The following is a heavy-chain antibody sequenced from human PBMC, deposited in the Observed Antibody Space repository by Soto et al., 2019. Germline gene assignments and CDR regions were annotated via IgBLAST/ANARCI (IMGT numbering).Heavy chain of an antibody. CDR1: GGTFSSYA. D-gene: IGHD4-17*01. CDR3: ARDAGMGYGDYVSPFDY. J-gene: IGHJ4*02. Sequence: QVQLVQSGAEVKKPGSSVKVSCKASGGTFSSYAINWVRQAPGQGLEWMGVIIPIFGTANYAQKFQARVTITADESTSTAYMELSSLRSEDTAVYYCARDAGMGYGDYVSPFDYWGQGTLVTVSS. V-gene: IGHV1-69*13. CDR2: IIPIFGTA.